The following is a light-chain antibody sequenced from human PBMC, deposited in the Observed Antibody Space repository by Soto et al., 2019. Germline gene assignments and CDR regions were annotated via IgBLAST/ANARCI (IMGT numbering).Light chain of an antibody. CDR2: GAS. V-gene: IGKV1-9*01. CDR1: QGIANF. CDR3: QQLNSFPIP. Sequence: IQLTQSPSSLYASVGDRVTISCRASQGIANFLAWYQQKPGKAPKLLIYGASTLQSGVPSRFSGSGSGTDFTLTISSLQPEDFATYYSQQLNSFPIPFGPGTKVDIK. J-gene: IGKJ3*01.